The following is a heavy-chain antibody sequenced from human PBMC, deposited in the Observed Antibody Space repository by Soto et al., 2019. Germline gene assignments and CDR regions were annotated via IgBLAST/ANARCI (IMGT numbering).Heavy chain of an antibody. CDR3: ARDSSSGWPFDY. CDR1: GGTFSSYT. D-gene: IGHD6-19*01. Sequence: QVQLVQSGAEVKKPGSSVKVSCKASGGTFSSYTISWARQAPGQGLEWMGRIIPILGIANYAQKFQGRVTITADKSTSTAYMELSSLRSEDTAVYYCARDSSSGWPFDYWGQGTLVTVSS. V-gene: IGHV1-69*08. CDR2: IIPILGIA. J-gene: IGHJ4*02.